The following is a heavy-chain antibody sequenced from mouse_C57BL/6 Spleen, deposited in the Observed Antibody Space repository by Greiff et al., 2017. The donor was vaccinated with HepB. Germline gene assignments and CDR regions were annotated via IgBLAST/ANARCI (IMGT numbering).Heavy chain of an antibody. CDR2: IYPGDGDT. CDR1: GYAFSSSW. CDR3: ARGRRRRVYAMDY. J-gene: IGHJ4*01. D-gene: IGHD3-3*01. V-gene: IGHV1-82*01. Sequence: QVQLQQSGPELVKPGASVKISCKASGYAFSSSWMNWVKQRPGKGLEWIGRIYPGDGDTNYNGKFKGKATLTADKSSSTAYMQLISLTSEDSAVYFCARGRRRRVYAMDYWGQGTSVTVSS.